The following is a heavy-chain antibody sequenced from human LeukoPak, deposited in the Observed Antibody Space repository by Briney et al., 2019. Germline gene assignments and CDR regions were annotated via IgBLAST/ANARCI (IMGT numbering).Heavy chain of an antibody. J-gene: IGHJ5*02. D-gene: IGHD2-2*01. CDR2: IYYSGST. V-gene: IGHV4-39*01. CDR1: GGSISSSSYY. Sequence: PSETLSLTCTVSGGSISSSSYYWGWIRQPPGKGLEWIGSIYYSGSTYYNPSLKSRVTISVDTSKNQFSLKLSSVTAADTAVYYCARPPYCSSTSCRSRWFDPWGQGTLVTVSS. CDR3: ARPPYCSSTSCRSRWFDP.